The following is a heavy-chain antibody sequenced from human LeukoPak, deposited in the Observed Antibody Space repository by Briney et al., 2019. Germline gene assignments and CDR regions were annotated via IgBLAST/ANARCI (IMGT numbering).Heavy chain of an antibody. Sequence: ASVKVSCKASGYTFTGYYMHWVRQAPGQGLEWMGWINPNSGGTNYAQKFQGRVTMTRDTSISTAYMELSRLRSGDTAVYYCASLAVAGTPDYYDYWGQGTLVTVSS. D-gene: IGHD6-19*01. CDR1: GYTFTGYY. V-gene: IGHV1-2*02. J-gene: IGHJ4*02. CDR2: INPNSGGT. CDR3: ASLAVAGTPDYYDY.